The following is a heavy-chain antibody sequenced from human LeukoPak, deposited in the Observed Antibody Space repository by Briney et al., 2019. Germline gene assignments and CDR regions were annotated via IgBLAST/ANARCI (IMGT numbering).Heavy chain of an antibody. V-gene: IGHV1-18*01. CDR2: ISAYNGNT. D-gene: IGHD3-22*01. CDR3: ARVQSSGYYPGLDY. Sequence: ASVKVSCKASGYTFTSYGISWVRQAPGQGLEWMGWISAYNGNTKYAQKLQGRVTMTTDTSTSTAYMELRSLRSDDTAVYYCARVQSSGYYPGLDYWGQGTLVTVSS. J-gene: IGHJ4*02. CDR1: GYTFTSYG.